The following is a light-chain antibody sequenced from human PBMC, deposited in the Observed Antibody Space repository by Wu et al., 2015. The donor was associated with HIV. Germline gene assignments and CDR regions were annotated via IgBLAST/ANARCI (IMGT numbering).Light chain of an antibody. CDR3: QQYDSSLWT. CDR1: QNVSSSY. J-gene: IGKJ1*01. CDR2: GAS. Sequence: EIVLTQSPGTLSLSPGERATLSCRASQNVSSSYLAWYQQKPGQAPRLLIYGASSRATGFPDRFSGSGSGTDFTLTISRLEPEDFVVYYCQQYDSSLWTFGQGTKVEIK. V-gene: IGKV3-20*01.